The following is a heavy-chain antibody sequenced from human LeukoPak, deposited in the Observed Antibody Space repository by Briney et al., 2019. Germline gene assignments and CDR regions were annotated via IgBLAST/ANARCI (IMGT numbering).Heavy chain of an antibody. Sequence: GGSLRLSCAASGFTFDDYGMSWVRQAPGKGLEWVSGINWNGGSTGYAVSVKGRFTISRDNAKNSLYLQMNSLRAEDTALYYCARDLRAPRGYYMDVWGKGTTVTVSS. CDR1: GFTFDDYG. CDR3: ARDLRAPRGYYMDV. J-gene: IGHJ6*03. V-gene: IGHV3-20*04. CDR2: INWNGGST.